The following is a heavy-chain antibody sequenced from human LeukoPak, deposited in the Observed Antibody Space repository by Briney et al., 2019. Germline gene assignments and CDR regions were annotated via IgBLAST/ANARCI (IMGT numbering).Heavy chain of an antibody. D-gene: IGHD7-27*01. J-gene: IGHJ4*02. CDR3: ARGSNWGGDY. Sequence: GGSLRLSCAASGFTFSSYSMNWVRQAPGKGLEWVATIKPDGSDKFYVDSVKGRFTVSRDNAKNSLFVQMNSLRAEDTAVYYCARGSNWGGDYWGQGTLVTVSS. CDR1: GFTFSSYS. CDR2: IKPDGSDK. V-gene: IGHV3-7*01.